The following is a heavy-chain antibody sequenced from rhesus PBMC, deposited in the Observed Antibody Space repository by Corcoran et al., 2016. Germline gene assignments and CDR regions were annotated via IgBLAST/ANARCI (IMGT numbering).Heavy chain of an antibody. CDR2: VSGSCGST. J-gene: IGHJ5-2*02. V-gene: IGHV4-147*01. CDR1: RISITTNY. CDR3: ARDAVSLDV. Sequence: QVQLQESGPGLVKPSETLSLTCTVSRISITTNYWTWIRQSPGKGLEWIGYVSGSCGSTSYNPSLNSRVTISKDTSENQFYLRLNSMTAADTAVYYCARDAVSLDVWGRGLLVTVSS.